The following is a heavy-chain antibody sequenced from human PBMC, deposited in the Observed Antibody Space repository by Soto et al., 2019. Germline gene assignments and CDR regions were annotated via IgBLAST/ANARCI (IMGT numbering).Heavy chain of an antibody. Sequence: SETLSLTCTVSGGSISSGGYYWSLIRQHPGKGLEWIGYIYYSGSTYYNPSLKSRVTISVDTSKNQFSLKLSSVTAVDTAVYYCARGGIWDDYVWGSYYFDYWGQGTLVTVSS. J-gene: IGHJ4*02. D-gene: IGHD3-16*01. CDR2: IYYSGST. CDR3: ARGGIWDDYVWGSYYFDY. CDR1: GGSISSGGYY. V-gene: IGHV4-31*03.